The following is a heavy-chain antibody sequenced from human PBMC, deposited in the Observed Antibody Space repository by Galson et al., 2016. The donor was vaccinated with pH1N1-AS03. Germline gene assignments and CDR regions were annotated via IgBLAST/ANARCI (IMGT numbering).Heavy chain of an antibody. CDR1: GFTFSKFE. J-gene: IGHJ3*02. Sequence: LRLSCAASGFTFSKFEMNWVRQAPGKGLEWISYITGRGSPRYYADSVKGRFTISRDNAKNSLYLQMNSLRADDTALYYCTSLRGSNYGANPSPAFDIWGRGTMVTVSS. V-gene: IGHV3-48*03. CDR3: TSLRGSNYGANPSPAFDI. CDR2: ITGRGSPR. D-gene: IGHD4-23*01.